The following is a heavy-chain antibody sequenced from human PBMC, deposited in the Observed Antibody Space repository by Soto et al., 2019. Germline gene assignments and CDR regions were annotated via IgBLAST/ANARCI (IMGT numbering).Heavy chain of an antibody. D-gene: IGHD6-13*01. CDR3: ARNRLQGGYSSSWYGNDY. J-gene: IGHJ4*02. CDR1: GLTFSDYY. Sequence: GGSLRLSCAASGLTFSDYYMSWIRQAPGKGLEWVSYISSSSSYTNYADSVKGRFTISRDNAKNSLYLQMNSLRAEDTAVYYCARNRLQGGYSSSWYGNDYWGQGTLVTVS. CDR2: ISSSSSYT. V-gene: IGHV3-11*06.